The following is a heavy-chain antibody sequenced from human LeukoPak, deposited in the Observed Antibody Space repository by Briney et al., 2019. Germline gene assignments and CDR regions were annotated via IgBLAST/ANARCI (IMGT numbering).Heavy chain of an antibody. Sequence: GGSLRLSCAASGFTFSSYAMHWVRQAPGKGLEWVAVISYDGSNKYYADSVKGRFTISRDNSKNTLYLQMNSLRTEDTAIYYCARVSGAAAATGGYFDYRGQGTLVTVSS. CDR1: GFTFSSYA. D-gene: IGHD6-13*01. J-gene: IGHJ4*02. CDR2: ISYDGSNK. CDR3: ARVSGAAAATGGYFDY. V-gene: IGHV3-30-3*01.